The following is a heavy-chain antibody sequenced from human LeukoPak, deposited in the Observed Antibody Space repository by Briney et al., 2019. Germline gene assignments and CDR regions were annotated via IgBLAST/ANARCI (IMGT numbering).Heavy chain of an antibody. V-gene: IGHV3-48*03. CDR1: GFTFSSYE. CDR2: ISSSGSTI. D-gene: IGHD4-17*01. Sequence: PGGSLRLSCAASGFTFSSYEMNWVRQAPGKGLEWVSYISSSGSTIYYADSVKGRFTISRDNAKNSLYLQMNSLRAEDTAVYYCARDGYYGHVDYWGQGTLVTVSS. J-gene: IGHJ4*02. CDR3: ARDGYYGHVDY.